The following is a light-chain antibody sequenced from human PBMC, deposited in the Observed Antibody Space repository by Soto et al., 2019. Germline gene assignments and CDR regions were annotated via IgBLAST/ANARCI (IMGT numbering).Light chain of an antibody. J-gene: IGKJ1*01. CDR1: QGIGTY. Sequence: AIQLTQSPSSLSASAVDRVTVTCRASQGIGTYLVWYQQKSGKAPTVLIYASSTLQTGVPSRFSGSGSGTDFTLTISCLQSEDFATYYCQQYYSFPWTFGQGTKVDIK. CDR2: ASS. CDR3: QQYYSFPWT. V-gene: IGKV1-8*01.